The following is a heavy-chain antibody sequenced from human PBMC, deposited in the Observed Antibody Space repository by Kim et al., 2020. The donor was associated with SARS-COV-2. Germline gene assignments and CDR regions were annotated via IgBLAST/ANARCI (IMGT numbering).Heavy chain of an antibody. V-gene: IGHV4-59*13. CDR2: IYYSGST. D-gene: IGHD2-2*01. J-gene: IGHJ3*02. CDR1: GGSISSYY. Sequence: SETLSLTCTVSGGSISSYYWSWIRQPPGKGLEWIGYIYYSGSTNYNPSLKSRVTISVDTSKNQFSRKLSSVTAADTAVYYCARESVVVPAASLFAFGQERTPRGLDDAFDIWGQGTMVTVSS. CDR3: ARESVVVPAASLFAFGQERTPRGLDDAFDI.